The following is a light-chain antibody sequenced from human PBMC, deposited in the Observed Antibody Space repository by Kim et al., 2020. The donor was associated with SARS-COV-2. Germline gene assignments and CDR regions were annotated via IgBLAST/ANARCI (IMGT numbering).Light chain of an antibody. Sequence: DIQMTQSPSSLSASVGDRVTITCRTSQSISSHLNWYHQKPGRAPKLLIYAASTLQGGVPSRFSGSGSETDFTLTISSLQPEDFATYFCQQTYITPFTFGPGTKVDIK. CDR3: QQTYITPFT. CDR1: QSISSH. CDR2: AAS. V-gene: IGKV1-39*01. J-gene: IGKJ3*01.